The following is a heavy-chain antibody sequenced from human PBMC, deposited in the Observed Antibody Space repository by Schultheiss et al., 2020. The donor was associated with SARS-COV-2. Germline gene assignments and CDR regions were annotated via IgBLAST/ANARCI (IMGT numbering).Heavy chain of an antibody. CDR3: AKCGWELRKEYFQH. CDR2: IRYDGSNK. V-gene: IGHV3-30*02. CDR1: GFTFSSYG. J-gene: IGHJ1*01. D-gene: IGHD1-26*01. Sequence: GGSLRLSCAASGFTFSSYGMHWVRQAPGKGLEWVAFIRYDGSNKYYADSVKGRFTISRDNSKNTLYLQMNSLRAEDTAVYYCAKCGWELRKEYFQHWGQGTLVTVSS.